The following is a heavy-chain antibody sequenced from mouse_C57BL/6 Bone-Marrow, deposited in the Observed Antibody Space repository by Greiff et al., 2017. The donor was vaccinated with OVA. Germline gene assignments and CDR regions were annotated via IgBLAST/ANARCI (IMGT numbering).Heavy chain of an antibody. CDR3: ARKGGWLLSWFAY. CDR2: IWSGGST. V-gene: IGHV2-2*01. CDR1: GFSLTSYG. Sequence: VQRVESGPGLVQPSQSLSITCTVSGFSLTSYGVHWVRQSPGKGLEWLGVIWSGGSTDYNAAFISRLSISKDNSKSQVFFKMNSLQADDTAIYYCARKGGWLLSWFAYWGQGTLVTVSA. D-gene: IGHD2-3*01. J-gene: IGHJ3*01.